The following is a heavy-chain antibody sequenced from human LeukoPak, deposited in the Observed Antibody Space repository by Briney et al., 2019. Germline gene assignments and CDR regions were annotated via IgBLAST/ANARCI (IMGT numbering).Heavy chain of an antibody. V-gene: IGHV3-7*03. CDR1: GFTFSSYW. D-gene: IGHD6-6*01. CDR2: IKQDGSEK. J-gene: IGHJ4*02. CDR3: ARSSSIAARDFDC. Sequence: GGSLRLSCAASGFTFSSYWMSWVRQAPGKGLEWVANIKQDGSEKYYVDSVKGRFTISRDNAKNSLYLQMNSLRAEDTAVYYCARSSSIAARDFDCWGQGTLVTVSS.